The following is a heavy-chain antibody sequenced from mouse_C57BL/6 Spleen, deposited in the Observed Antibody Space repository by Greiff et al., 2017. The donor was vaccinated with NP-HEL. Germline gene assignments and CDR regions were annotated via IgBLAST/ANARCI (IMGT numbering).Heavy chain of an antibody. CDR3: ARGSFITTVVATGVDWYFDV. J-gene: IGHJ1*03. Sequence: QVQLQQPGAELVKPGASVKMSCKASGYTFTSYWITWVKQRPGQGLEWIGDIYPGSGSTNYNEKFKSKATLTVDTSSSTAYMQLSRLTSEDSAVYYCARGSFITTVVATGVDWYFDVWGTGTTVTVSS. CDR2: IYPGSGST. D-gene: IGHD1-1*01. V-gene: IGHV1-55*01. CDR1: GYTFTSYW.